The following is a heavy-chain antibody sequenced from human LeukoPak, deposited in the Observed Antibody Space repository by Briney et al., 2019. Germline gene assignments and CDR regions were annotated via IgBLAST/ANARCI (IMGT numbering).Heavy chain of an antibody. V-gene: IGHV3-23*01. CDR2: ISGSGGST. D-gene: IGHD2-15*01. Sequence: LPGGSLRLSCAASGFTFSSYGMSWVRQAPGKGLEWVSAISGSGGSTYYADSVKGRFTISRDNSKNTLYLQMNSLRAEDTAVYYCAKSSRIVVVVAAIDYWGQGTLVTVSS. J-gene: IGHJ4*02. CDR3: AKSSRIVVVVAAIDY. CDR1: GFTFSSYG.